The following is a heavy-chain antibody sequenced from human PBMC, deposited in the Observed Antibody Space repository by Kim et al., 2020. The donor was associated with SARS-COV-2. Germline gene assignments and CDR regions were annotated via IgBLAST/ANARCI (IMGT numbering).Heavy chain of an antibody. Sequence: GGSLRLSCAASGFTFGDYAMHWVRQAPGKGLEWVSGISWNSGSIGYADSVKGRFTISRDNAKNSLYLQMNSLRAEDTALYYCAKDLYYYDSSGYYYDGVPGGMDVWGQGTTVTVSS. CDR2: ISWNSGSI. V-gene: IGHV3-9*01. J-gene: IGHJ6*02. CDR3: AKDLYYYDSSGYYYDGVPGGMDV. D-gene: IGHD3-22*01. CDR1: GFTFGDYA.